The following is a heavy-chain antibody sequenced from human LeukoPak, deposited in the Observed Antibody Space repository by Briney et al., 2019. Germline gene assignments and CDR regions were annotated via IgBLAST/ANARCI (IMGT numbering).Heavy chain of an antibody. V-gene: IGHV3-30*18. CDR1: GFTFSSYG. CDR3: AKESPPMVRGVIPYYFDY. J-gene: IGHJ4*02. CDR2: ISYDGSNK. D-gene: IGHD3-10*01. Sequence: GGSLRLSCAASGFTFSSYGMHWVRQAPGKGLEWVAVISYDGSNKYYADSVKGRFTISRDNSENTLYLQMNSLRAEDTAVYYCAKESPPMVRGVIPYYFDYWGQGTLVTVSS.